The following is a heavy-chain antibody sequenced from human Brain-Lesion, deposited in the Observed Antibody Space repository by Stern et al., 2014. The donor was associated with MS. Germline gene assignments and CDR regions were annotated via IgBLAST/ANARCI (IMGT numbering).Heavy chain of an antibody. J-gene: IGHJ4*02. CDR3: ARGGRYYADY. CDR1: GNSFTHFY. Sequence: QVQLQQWGAEVKKPGASVRVSCEASGNSFTHFYIHWVRQAPGQGLEWMGWINPNSGGTKFAQKFQGWVTITRDTSMTTAYMEVTSLTSDDTAVYYCARGGRYYADYWGQGTLVTVSS. V-gene: IGHV1-2*04. D-gene: IGHD2-2*01. CDR2: INPNSGGT.